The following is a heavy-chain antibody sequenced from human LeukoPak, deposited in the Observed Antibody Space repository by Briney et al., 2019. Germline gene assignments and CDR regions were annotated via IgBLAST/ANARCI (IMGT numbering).Heavy chain of an antibody. CDR2: INPNSGGT. Sequence: ASVKVSCKASGYTFTGYYMHWVRQAPGQGLEWMGWINPNSGGTNYAQKFQGRVTMTRDTSTSTVYMELSSLRSEDTAVYYCARGRDSSSWLYYFDYWGQGTLVTVSS. CDR1: GYTFTGYY. J-gene: IGHJ4*02. V-gene: IGHV1-2*02. CDR3: ARGRDSSSWLYYFDY. D-gene: IGHD6-13*01.